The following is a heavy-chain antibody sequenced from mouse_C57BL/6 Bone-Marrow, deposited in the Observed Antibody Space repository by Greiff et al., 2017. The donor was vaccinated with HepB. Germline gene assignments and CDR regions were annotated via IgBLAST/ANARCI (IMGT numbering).Heavy chain of an antibody. Sequence: EVQLQQSGPELVKPGASVKISCKASGYTFTDYYMNWVKQSHGKSLEWIGDINPNNGGTSYNQKFKGKATLTVDKSSSTAYMELRSLTSEDSAVYYCAPMVTTPFAYWGQGTLVTVSA. CDR3: APMVTTPFAY. CDR1: GYTFTDYY. J-gene: IGHJ3*01. D-gene: IGHD2-2*01. CDR2: INPNNGGT. V-gene: IGHV1-26*01.